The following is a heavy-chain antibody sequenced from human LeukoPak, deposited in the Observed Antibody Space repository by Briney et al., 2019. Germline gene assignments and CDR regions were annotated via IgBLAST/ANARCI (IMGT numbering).Heavy chain of an antibody. Sequence: GASVKVSCKASGYTFTSYYMHWVRQAPGQGLEWMGWINTNTGNPTYAQGFTGRFVFSLDTSVSTAYLQISSLKAEDTAVYYCARALTDYSQLPSDAFDIWGQGTMVTVSS. CDR2: INTNTGNP. J-gene: IGHJ3*02. CDR1: GYTFTSYY. V-gene: IGHV7-4-1*02. D-gene: IGHD5-18*01. CDR3: ARALTDYSQLPSDAFDI.